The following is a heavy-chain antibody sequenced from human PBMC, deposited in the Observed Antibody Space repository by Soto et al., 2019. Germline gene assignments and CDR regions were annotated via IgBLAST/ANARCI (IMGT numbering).Heavy chain of an antibody. CDR2: ISYDGSSK. Sequence: QVQLVESGGGVVQPGRSLRLSCAASGFTFSSYAVHWVRQAPGKGLECMAVISYDGSSKYYADSVKGRFTISRDNSKNTVHLQMNSLRVEDTAVYYCVRVPHGMDVWGQGTTVTVSS. V-gene: IGHV3-30-3*01. J-gene: IGHJ6*02. CDR3: VRVPHGMDV. CDR1: GFTFSSYA.